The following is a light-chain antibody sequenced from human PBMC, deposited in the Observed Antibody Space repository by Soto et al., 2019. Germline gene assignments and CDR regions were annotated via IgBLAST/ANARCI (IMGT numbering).Light chain of an antibody. Sequence: VLTQPPSVSGAPGQRVAISCTGSSANIGAAYNVDWYQQLPGTAPKLLIYGNNNRPPGVSDRFSGSKSGITASLTISGLQTEDEADYYCISYTDRQSYLFGTGTKVTVL. J-gene: IGLJ1*01. CDR1: SANIGAAYN. CDR3: ISYTDRQSYL. V-gene: IGLV1-40*01. CDR2: GNN.